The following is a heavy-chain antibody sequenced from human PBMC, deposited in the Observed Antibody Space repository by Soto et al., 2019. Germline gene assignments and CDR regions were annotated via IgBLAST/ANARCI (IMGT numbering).Heavy chain of an antibody. Sequence: SVKVSCKASGGTFSSYAISWVRQAPGQGLEWMGGIIPIFGTANYAQKFQGRVTITADEYTSTAYMELSSLRSEDTAVYYCARVHPGLLLKEGAFDIWGQGRMVTV. CDR2: IIPIFGTA. V-gene: IGHV1-69*13. D-gene: IGHD3-10*01. J-gene: IGHJ3*02. CDR1: GGTFSSYA. CDR3: ARVHPGLLLKEGAFDI.